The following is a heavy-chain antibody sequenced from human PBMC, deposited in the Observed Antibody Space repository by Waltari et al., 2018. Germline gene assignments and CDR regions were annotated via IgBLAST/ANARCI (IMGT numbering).Heavy chain of an antibody. V-gene: IGHV3-74*03. D-gene: IGHD7-27*01. CDR3: VRDEPGDGLDY. Sequence: EVQLVESGGALVQPGGSLRLPCATSGFTFSPYWMHWVRQAPGKGLMWVAHIESDESRTTYAESVKGRFTISRDNAKNTVYLQMNSLRDEDTAVYYCVRDEPGDGLDYWGQGTLVTVSS. J-gene: IGHJ4*02. CDR1: GFTFSPYW. CDR2: IESDESRT.